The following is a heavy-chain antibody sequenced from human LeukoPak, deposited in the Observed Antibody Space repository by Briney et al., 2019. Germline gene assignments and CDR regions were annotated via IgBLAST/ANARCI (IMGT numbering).Heavy chain of an antibody. CDR1: GHTSTTYA. D-gene: IGHD2-2*01. CDR3: ARGYCSSTSCYMDV. J-gene: IGHJ6*02. CDR2: INAGNGNI. V-gene: IGHV1-3*01. Sequence: ASVKVSCKASGHTSTTYAIHWVRQAPGQGLEWMGWINAGNGNIKYSQKLQGRVTITGDTSASTAYMELSSLRSADTAVYYCARGYCSSTSCYMDVWGQGTTVT.